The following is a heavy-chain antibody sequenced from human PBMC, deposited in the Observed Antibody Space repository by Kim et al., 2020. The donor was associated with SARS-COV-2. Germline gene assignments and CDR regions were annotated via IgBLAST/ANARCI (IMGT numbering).Heavy chain of an antibody. J-gene: IGHJ4*02. Sequence: AAPVKGRFTISRDDSKNTLYLQMNSLKTEDTAVYYCTYYYDNSGSTTFDYWGQGTLVTVSS. V-gene: IGHV3-15*01. D-gene: IGHD3-22*01. CDR3: TYYYDNSGSTTFDY.